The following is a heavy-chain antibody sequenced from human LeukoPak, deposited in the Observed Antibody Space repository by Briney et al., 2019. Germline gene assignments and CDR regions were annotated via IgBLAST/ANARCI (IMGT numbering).Heavy chain of an antibody. V-gene: IGHV1-69*06. Sequence: SVKVSCKASGGTFSSYAISWVRQAPGQGLEWMGGIISIFGTANYAQKFQGRVTITADKSTSTAYMELSSLRSEDTAVYYCARDGTSSYDSSGYYPDAFDIWGQGTMVTVSS. CDR3: ARDGTSSYDSSGYYPDAFDI. CDR2: IISIFGTA. CDR1: GGTFSSYA. D-gene: IGHD3-22*01. J-gene: IGHJ3*02.